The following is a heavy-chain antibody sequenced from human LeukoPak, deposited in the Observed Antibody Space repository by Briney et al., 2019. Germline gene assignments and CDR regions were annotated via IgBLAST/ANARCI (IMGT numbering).Heavy chain of an antibody. J-gene: IGHJ3*02. CDR2: IYSSGNT. CDR1: GGSITNYY. V-gene: IGHV4-4*09. D-gene: IGHD3-10*01. CDR3: ARTGEYSGSGPSWAFDI. Sequence: SESLSLTCSLSGGSITNYYWSSIRQPPGKGLEWIAWIYSSGNTNYNPSLKSRSTISLGTSNNQFSLRLTSVPTSDTAVYYCARTGEYSGSGPSWAFDIWGQGTMVSVSS.